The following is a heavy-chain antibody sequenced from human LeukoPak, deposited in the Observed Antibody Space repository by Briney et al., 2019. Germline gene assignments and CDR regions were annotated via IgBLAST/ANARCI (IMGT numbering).Heavy chain of an antibody. CDR3: ARGRYCTVGSCSSAWFDP. CDR2: IHSDGTTT. CDR1: GFTFSSYW. J-gene: IGHJ5*02. Sequence: QTGGSLRLSCVASGFTFSSYWMHWVRQAPGKGLVWVSRIHSDGTTTSYADSVKGRFTVSRDNAKNTLYLQMNSLRAEDTAVYYCARGRYCTVGSCSSAWFDPWGQGALVTVSS. D-gene: IGHD2-15*01. V-gene: IGHV3-74*01.